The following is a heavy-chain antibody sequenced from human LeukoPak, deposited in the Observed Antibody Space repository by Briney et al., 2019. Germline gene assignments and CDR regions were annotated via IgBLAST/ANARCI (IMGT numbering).Heavy chain of an antibody. J-gene: IGHJ4*02. CDR1: GFTFSSYA. CDR2: ISGSGGST. D-gene: IGHD3-22*01. V-gene: IGHV3-23*01. CDR3: AKPYYFDSSGYYYDY. Sequence: GGSLRLSCAASGFTFSSYAMGWVRQAPGKGLEWVSAISGSGGSTFYADSVKGRFTISRDNSKNTLYLQMNSLRAEDTAVYYCAKPYYFDSSGYYYDYWGQGTLVTVSS.